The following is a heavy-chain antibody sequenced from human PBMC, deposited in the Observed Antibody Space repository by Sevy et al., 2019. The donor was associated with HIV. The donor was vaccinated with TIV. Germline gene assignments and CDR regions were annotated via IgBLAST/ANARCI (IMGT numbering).Heavy chain of an antibody. CDR2: ISYDATNK. J-gene: IGHJ4*02. CDR1: GFSFSSYG. V-gene: IGHV3-30*18. Sequence: GGSLRLSCAASGFSFSSYGMHWVRQAPCKWLEWVAVISYDATNKYYGDSVKGRFTISRDNSKNTLYLQMNSLRAEDTAVYYWAKGGGGLGELFDFDNWGQGTLVTVSS. D-gene: IGHD3-16*01. CDR3: AKGGGGLGELFDFDN.